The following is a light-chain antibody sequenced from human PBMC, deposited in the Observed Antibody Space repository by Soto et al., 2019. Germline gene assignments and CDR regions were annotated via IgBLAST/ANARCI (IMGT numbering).Light chain of an antibody. J-gene: IGKJ1*01. CDR2: KTS. V-gene: IGKV1-5*03. CDR1: QAVNPW. Sequence: DIQMSRSPSVVYASVGDTVTITCRASQAVNPWLAWHQQKPGRVPRVLIYKTSDLENGVPSRFSGSGSGTEFTLTISNLQPADFATYYCQQYYSRESFGQGTKVDIK. CDR3: QQYYSRES.